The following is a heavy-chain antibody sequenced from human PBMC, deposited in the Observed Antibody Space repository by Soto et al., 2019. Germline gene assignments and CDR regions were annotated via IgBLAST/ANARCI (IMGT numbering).Heavy chain of an antibody. CDR2: IHHNGGT. J-gene: IGHJ4*02. V-gene: IGHV4-34*01. CDR3: ARGYGEEWPASDF. CDR1: GGSFSRYH. Sequence: QVQLQQWGAGLLKPSETLSLTCTVYGGSFSRYHWNWIRQAPGKGLEWIGEIHHNGGTNYSPSLEGRVTISVDTSKNAFSLKLRSVTAADTAVYYCARGYGEEWPASDFWGQGTLVTVSS. D-gene: IGHD3-10*01.